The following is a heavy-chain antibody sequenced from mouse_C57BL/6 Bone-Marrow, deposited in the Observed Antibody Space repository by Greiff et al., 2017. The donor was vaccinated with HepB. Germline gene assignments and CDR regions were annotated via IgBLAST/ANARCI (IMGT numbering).Heavy chain of an antibody. CDR3: ARGGVTTAY. CDR1: GYTFTSYW. CDR2: IDPSDSYT. D-gene: IGHD2-2*01. V-gene: IGHV1-59*01. Sequence: QVQLQQSGAELVRPGTSVKLSCKASGYTFTSYWMHWVKQRPGQGLEWIGVIDPSDSYTNYNQKFKGKATLTVDTSSSTAYMQLSSLTSEDSAVYYCARGGVTTAYWGQGTLVTVSA. J-gene: IGHJ3*01.